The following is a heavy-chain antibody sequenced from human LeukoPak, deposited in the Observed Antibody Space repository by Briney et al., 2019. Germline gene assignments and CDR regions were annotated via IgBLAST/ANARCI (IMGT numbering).Heavy chain of an antibody. CDR3: ARLSAAVHLGAFDL. CDR2: IHTSGIN. J-gene: IGHJ3*01. D-gene: IGHD3-3*01. V-gene: IGHV4-4*09. CDR1: GVSISPYY. Sequence: PSETLSLTCAVSGVSISPYYWAWIRQPPGKGLEWIGYIHTSGINNQYPSLKSRVTISVDKSKNHFSLRLTSVTAADTAVYYCARLSAAVHLGAFDLWGQGTMVTVSS.